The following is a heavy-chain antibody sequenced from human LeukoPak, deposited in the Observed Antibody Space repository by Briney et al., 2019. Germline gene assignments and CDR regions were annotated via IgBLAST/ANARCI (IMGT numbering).Heavy chain of an antibody. CDR1: GYTFTGYY. V-gene: IGHV1-2*02. Sequence: ASVKVSCKASGYTFTGYYVHWVRQAPGQGLEWMGGINVNRGSTTYAQKFQGRVTITRDTSISTAYMELTRLTSDDTAVYYCARPSGGSLRGPLDLWGQGTMVTVST. D-gene: IGHD1-26*01. CDR3: ARPSGGSLRGPLDL. CDR2: INVNRGST. J-gene: IGHJ3*01.